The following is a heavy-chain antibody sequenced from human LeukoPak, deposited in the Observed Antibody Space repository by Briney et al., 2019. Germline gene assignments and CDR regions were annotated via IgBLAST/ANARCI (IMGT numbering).Heavy chain of an antibody. CDR1: GGSISSGSHY. CDR2: IYTSGST. Sequence: SETLSLTCTVSGGSISSGSHYWSWIRQPAGKGLEWIGRIYTSGSTNYNPSLKSRVTISVDTSKNQFSLKLSSVTAADTAVYYCARSSRTTVTTGWFDPWGQGTLVTVSS. J-gene: IGHJ5*02. V-gene: IGHV4-61*02. CDR3: ARSSRTTVTTGWFDP. D-gene: IGHD4-17*01.